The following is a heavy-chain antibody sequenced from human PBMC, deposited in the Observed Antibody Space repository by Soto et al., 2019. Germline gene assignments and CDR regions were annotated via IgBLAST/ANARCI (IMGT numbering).Heavy chain of an antibody. CDR2: ISAYNGNT. D-gene: IGHD2-2*01. V-gene: IGHV1-18*01. J-gene: IGHJ3*02. Sequence: ASVKVSCKASGYTFTSYGISWVRQAPGQGLEWMGWISAYNGNTNYAQKLQGRVTMTTDTSTSTAYMELRSLRSDDTAVYYCYQLVSRLDAFDIWGQGTMVTVSS. CDR3: YQLVSRLDAFDI. CDR1: GYTFTSYG.